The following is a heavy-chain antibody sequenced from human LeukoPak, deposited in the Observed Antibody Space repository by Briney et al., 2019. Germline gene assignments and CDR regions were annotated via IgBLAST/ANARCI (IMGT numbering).Heavy chain of an antibody. Sequence: GGSLRLSCAASGFTFSSYSMNWVRQAPGKGLEWVSSISSSRSYIYYADSVKGRFTISRDNAKNSLYLQMNSLRAEDTAVYYCARGSGLPPLSYYYYMDVWGKGTTVTVSS. D-gene: IGHD3-10*01. CDR1: GFTFSSYS. V-gene: IGHV3-21*01. J-gene: IGHJ6*03. CDR3: ARGSGLPPLSYYYYMDV. CDR2: ISSSRSYI.